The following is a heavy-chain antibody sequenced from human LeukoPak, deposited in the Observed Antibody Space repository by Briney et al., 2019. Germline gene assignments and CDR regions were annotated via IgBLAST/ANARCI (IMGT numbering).Heavy chain of an antibody. CDR3: ARGRFTMVRGVISPIDY. Sequence: ASVKVSCKTSGYTFTGYNMHWVRQAPGHGLEWMGWINPNSGGTNYAQSFQGRVTMTRDTSISTAYMELSRLRSDDTAVYYCARGRFTMVRGVISPIDYWGQGTLVTVSS. CDR2: INPNSGGT. D-gene: IGHD3-10*01. V-gene: IGHV1-2*02. CDR1: GYTFTGYN. J-gene: IGHJ4*02.